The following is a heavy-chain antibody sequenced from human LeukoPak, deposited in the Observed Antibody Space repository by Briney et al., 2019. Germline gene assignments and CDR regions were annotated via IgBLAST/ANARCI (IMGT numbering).Heavy chain of an antibody. CDR2: INHSGST. V-gene: IGHV4-34*01. Sequence: SETLSLTCAVYGGSFSGYYWSWIRQPPGKGLEWIGEINHSGSTNYNPSLKSRVTISVDTSKNQFSLKLSSVTAADTAVYYCARGVSGYFADYYFDCWGQGTLVTVSS. CDR3: ARGVSGYFADYYFDC. CDR1: GGSFSGYY. D-gene: IGHD5-12*01. J-gene: IGHJ4*02.